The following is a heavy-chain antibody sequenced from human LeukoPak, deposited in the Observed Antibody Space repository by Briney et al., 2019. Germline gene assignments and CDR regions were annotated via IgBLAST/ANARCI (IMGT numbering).Heavy chain of an antibody. J-gene: IGHJ4*02. CDR2: ISYDGSNK. CDR1: GFTFSSYA. CDR3: AKTPYSSSWNYLDY. V-gene: IGHV3-30*04. Sequence: GGSLRLSCAASGFTFSSYAMHWVRQAPGKGLEWVAVISYDGSNKYYADSVKGRFTISRDNSKNTLYLQMNSLRADDTAVYYCAKTPYSSSWNYLDYWGQGTLVTVSS. D-gene: IGHD6-13*01.